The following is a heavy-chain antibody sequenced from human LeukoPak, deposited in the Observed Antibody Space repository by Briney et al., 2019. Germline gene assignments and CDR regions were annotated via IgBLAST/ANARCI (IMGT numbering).Heavy chain of an antibody. CDR1: GFTFSSYG. J-gene: IGHJ4*02. CDR3: AKDSWVYGSGSYESDY. Sequence: GGSLRLSCAASGFTFSSYGMHWVRQAPGKGLERVAFIRYDGSNKYYADSVKGRFTISRDNSKNTLYLQMNSLRAEDTAVYYCAKDSWVYGSGSYESDYWGQGTLVTVSS. CDR2: IRYDGSNK. D-gene: IGHD3-10*01. V-gene: IGHV3-30*02.